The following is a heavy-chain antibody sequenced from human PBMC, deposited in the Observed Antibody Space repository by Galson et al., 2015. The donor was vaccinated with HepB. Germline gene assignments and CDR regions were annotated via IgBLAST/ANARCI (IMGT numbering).Heavy chain of an antibody. CDR1: GDSVSSNSAV. Sequence: CAISGDSVSSNSAVWNWIRQSPSRGLEWLGRTYYRSKWYKDYALFVKSRITINADTSRNQISLQLNSMTPEDTAVYYCGYGVDVWGQGTTVTVSS. CDR3: GYGVDV. V-gene: IGHV6-1*01. J-gene: IGHJ6*02. CDR2: TYYRSKWYK.